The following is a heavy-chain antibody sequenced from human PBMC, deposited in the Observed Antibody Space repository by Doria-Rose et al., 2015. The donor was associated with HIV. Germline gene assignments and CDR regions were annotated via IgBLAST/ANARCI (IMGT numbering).Heavy chain of an antibody. Sequence: QITLKESGPVLVKPTETLTLTCTVSGVSLSSPGMGVSWIRQPPGKALEWLANSFSDDERSYKTSPKSRLTISRCTSNSQVVLTMTDMDPVDTATYYCARIKSSRWYHKYYFDFWGQGTLVIVSA. CDR3: ARIKSSRWYHKYYFDF. D-gene: IGHD6-13*01. CDR2: SFSDDER. V-gene: IGHV2-26*01. CDR1: GVSLSSPGMG. J-gene: IGHJ4*02.